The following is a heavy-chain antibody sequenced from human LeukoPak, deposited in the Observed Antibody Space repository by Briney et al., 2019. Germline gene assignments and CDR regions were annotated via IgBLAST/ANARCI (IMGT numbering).Heavy chain of an antibody. J-gene: IGHJ4*02. D-gene: IGHD3-16*02. CDR3: ARYVWGSYPTFEDY. V-gene: IGHV4-59*01. CDR1: GGSISSYY. Sequence: SETLSLTCTVSGGSISSYYWSWIRQPPGKGLEWIGYIYYSGSTNYNPSLESRVTISVDTSKKQFSLKLSSVIAADTAVYYCARYVWGSYPTFEDYWGQGTLVTVSS. CDR2: IYYSGST.